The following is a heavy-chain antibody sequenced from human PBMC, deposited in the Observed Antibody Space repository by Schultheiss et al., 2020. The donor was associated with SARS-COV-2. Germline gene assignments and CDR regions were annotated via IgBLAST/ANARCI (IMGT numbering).Heavy chain of an antibody. D-gene: IGHD3-9*01. J-gene: IGHJ4*02. V-gene: IGHV3-64D*06. CDR2: ISSNGGST. Sequence: GESLKISCAASGFTFSSYAMSWVRQAPGKGLEWVSAISSNGGSTYYADSVKGRFTISRDNSKNTLYLQMSSLRAEDTAVYYCVKDSGPLFDWLGDYWGQGTLVTVSS. CDR3: VKDSGPLFDWLGDY. CDR1: GFTFSSYA.